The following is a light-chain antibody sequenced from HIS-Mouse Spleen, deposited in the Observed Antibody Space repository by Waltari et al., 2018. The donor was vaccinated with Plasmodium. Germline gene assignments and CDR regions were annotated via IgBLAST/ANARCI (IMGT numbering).Light chain of an antibody. CDR2: QAS. CDR1: NIGRKN. V-gene: IGLV3-9*01. J-gene: IGLJ2*01. Sequence: SYELTQPLSVSVALGQTARITCGGNNIGRKNGHWYQQKPGQSPVLVIEQASKRPSGIPERFSGSNSGNTATLTISGTQAMDEADYYCQAWDSSTVVFGGGTKLTVL. CDR3: QAWDSSTVV.